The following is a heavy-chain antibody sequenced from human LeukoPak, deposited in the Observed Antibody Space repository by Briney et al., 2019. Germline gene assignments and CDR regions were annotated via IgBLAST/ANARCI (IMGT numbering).Heavy chain of an antibody. J-gene: IGHJ4*02. Sequence: GGSLRLSCAVSGLTLSNVWMNWIRQAPGQGLEWVGRIRSKTAGGTTDFAAPVKGIFSISRDDSKNTLYLQMNSLTSEDTGVYYCSQGSGQYFDYWGQGTLVTVSS. V-gene: IGHV3-15*07. CDR1: GLTLSNVW. CDR3: SQGSGQYFDY. CDR2: IRSKTAGGTT. D-gene: IGHD2-15*01.